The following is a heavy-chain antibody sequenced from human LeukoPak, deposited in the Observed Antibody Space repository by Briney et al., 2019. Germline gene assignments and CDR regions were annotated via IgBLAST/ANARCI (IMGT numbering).Heavy chain of an antibody. J-gene: IGHJ4*02. CDR2: ISSSSSYI. CDR3: ARGGVGIVVVPAALYYFDY. V-gene: IGHV3-21*01. D-gene: IGHD2-2*03. Sequence: GGSLRLSCAASGFTFSSYSMNWVRQAPGKGLEWVSSISSSSSYIYYADSVKGRFTISRDNAKNSLYLQMNSLRAEDTAVYYCARGGVGIVVVPAALYYFDYWGQGTLVTVSS. CDR1: GFTFSSYS.